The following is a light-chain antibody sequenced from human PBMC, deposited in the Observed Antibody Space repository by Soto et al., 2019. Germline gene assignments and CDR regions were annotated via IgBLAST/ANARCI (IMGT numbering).Light chain of an antibody. CDR2: AAS. Sequence: DFQRSQSPSSLSASVGDRVAITCRASQSISSYLNWYQKKPGKPPKLLIYAASSLQSGVPSRFSGSKSGTDFTLTITSLQPEDFATYYCQQSYSTPITFGQGTRLEIK. CDR3: QQSYSTPIT. J-gene: IGKJ5*01. CDR1: QSISSY. V-gene: IGKV1-39*01.